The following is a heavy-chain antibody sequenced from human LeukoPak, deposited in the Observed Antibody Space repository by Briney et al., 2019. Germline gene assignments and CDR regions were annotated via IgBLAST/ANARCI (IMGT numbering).Heavy chain of an antibody. J-gene: IGHJ4*02. Sequence: ASVKVSYKASGYTFTGYYMHWVRQAPGQGLEWMGIINPSGGSTSYAQKFQGRVTMTRDTSTSTVYMELSSLRSEDTAVYYCARDNPPPGDFDYWGQGTLVTVSS. CDR1: GYTFTGYY. CDR3: ARDNPPPGDFDY. D-gene: IGHD7-27*01. V-gene: IGHV1-46*01. CDR2: INPSGGST.